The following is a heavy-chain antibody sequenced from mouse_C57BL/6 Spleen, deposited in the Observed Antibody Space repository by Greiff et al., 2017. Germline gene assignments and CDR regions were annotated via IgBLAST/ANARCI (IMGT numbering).Heavy chain of an antibody. CDR1: GFNIKNTY. CDR3: ARPRIYYYDDDAMDD. V-gene: IGHV14-3*01. Sequence: EVKLVESVAELVRPGASVKLSCTASGFNIKNTYMHWVKQRPEQGLEWIGRIDPANGNTKYAPKFQGKATITADTSSNTAYLQLSSLTSEDTAIYYCARPRIYYYDDDAMDDWGQGTSVTVSS. J-gene: IGHJ4*01. CDR2: IDPANGNT. D-gene: IGHD2-4*01.